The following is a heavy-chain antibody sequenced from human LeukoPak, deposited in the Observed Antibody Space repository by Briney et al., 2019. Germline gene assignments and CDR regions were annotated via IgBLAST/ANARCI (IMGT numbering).Heavy chain of an antibody. CDR1: GFTFSSYG. V-gene: IGHV3-33*01. CDR3: ARPDYDSSGYADY. CDR2: IWFDGSSK. Sequence: PGGSLRLSCAASGFTFSSYGMHWVRQAPGKGLEWVAVIWFDGSSKYYADSVKGRFTISRDNSKNTLYLQMNSLRAEDTAMYYCARPDYDSSGYADYWGQGTLVTVSS. J-gene: IGHJ4*02. D-gene: IGHD3-22*01.